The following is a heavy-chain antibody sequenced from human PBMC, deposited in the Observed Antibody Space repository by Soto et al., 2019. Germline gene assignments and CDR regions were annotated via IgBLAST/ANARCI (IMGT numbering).Heavy chain of an antibody. V-gene: IGHV3-33*01. J-gene: IGHJ4*02. CDR1: GFTFRSYG. D-gene: IGHD3-3*01. Sequence: QVELVESGGGVLQPGRSLSLSCEASGFTFRSYGMSWVRQAPGKGLEWVAVLWTDGSHETYADCVKGRFTISRDNSKNTVFLHMNSLRAEDTAVYYCARSTLVWLLVFDFGGQGTQVTVSS. CDR2: LWTDGSHE. CDR3: ARSTLVWLLVFDF.